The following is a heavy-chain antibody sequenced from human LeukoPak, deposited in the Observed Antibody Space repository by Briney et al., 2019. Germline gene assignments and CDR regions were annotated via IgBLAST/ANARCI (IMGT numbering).Heavy chain of an antibody. CDR2: IYYSGST. Sequence: PSETLSLTCTVSGGSISSYYWSWIRQPPGKGLEWIGYIYYSGSTNYNPSLKSRVTISVDTSKHQFSLKLSSVTAADTAVYYCARELLYCSSTSCYRHGMDVWGQGTTVTVSS. J-gene: IGHJ6*02. D-gene: IGHD2-2*01. V-gene: IGHV4-59*01. CDR3: ARELLYCSSTSCYRHGMDV. CDR1: GGSISSYY.